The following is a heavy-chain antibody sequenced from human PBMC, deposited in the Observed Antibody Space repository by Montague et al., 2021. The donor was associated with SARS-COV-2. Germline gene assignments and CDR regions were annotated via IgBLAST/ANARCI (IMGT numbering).Heavy chain of an antibody. J-gene: IGHJ3*02. CDR1: GGSITGYY. D-gene: IGHD4-23*01. Sequence: SETLSLTCTVSGGSITGYYWSWLRRSPGKGLEWIAYIYDGGAANYNPSLGSRVTTSTDTSKNQLSLKVNSVTAADTAVYYCVRDHPYGGPRGAYDIWGQGTVVTVSS. V-gene: IGHV4-59*01. CDR2: IYDGGAA. CDR3: VRDHPYGGPRGAYDI.